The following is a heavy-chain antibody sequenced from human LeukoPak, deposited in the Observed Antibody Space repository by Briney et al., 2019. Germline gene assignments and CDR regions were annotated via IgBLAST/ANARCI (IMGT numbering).Heavy chain of an antibody. CDR2: ISSSGSTI. Sequence: GGSLRLSCAASGFTFSSYEMNWVRQAPGKGLEWVSYISSSGSTIYYADSVKGRFTISRDNAKNSLYLQMNSLRAEDTAVYYCAKDESTMVRGVLDVWGKGTTVTISS. D-gene: IGHD3-10*01. CDR1: GFTFSSYE. J-gene: IGHJ6*04. V-gene: IGHV3-48*03. CDR3: AKDESTMVRGVLDV.